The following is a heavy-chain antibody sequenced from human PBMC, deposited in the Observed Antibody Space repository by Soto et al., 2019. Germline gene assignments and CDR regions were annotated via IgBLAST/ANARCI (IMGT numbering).Heavy chain of an antibody. J-gene: IGHJ4*02. CDR1: GDSISSYY. Sequence: SETLSLTCTASGDSISSYYWNWIRQSPGKELEWIGYVSFSGSTSYNPSLKSRVTISVDTSKNQFSLKLSSVTAADTAVYYCARSREMYYYDSSGYYAHWGQGTWVTVSS. CDR3: ARSREMYYYDSSGYYAH. V-gene: IGHV4-59*01. CDR2: VSFSGST. D-gene: IGHD3-22*01.